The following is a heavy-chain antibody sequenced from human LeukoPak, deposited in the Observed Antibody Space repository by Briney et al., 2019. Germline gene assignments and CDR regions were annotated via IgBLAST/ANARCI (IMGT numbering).Heavy chain of an antibody. CDR2: TYYRSNWYN. D-gene: IGHD1-26*01. CDR1: GDTVSSNCAA. Sequence: SQTLSLTCAISGDTVSSNCAAWNWIRQSPSRGLEWLGRTYYRSNWYNDYAVSLKSRITINPDTSKNQFSLQLTSVTPEDTAVYYCAREVDIVGATSSALDYWGQGTLVTVSS. J-gene: IGHJ4*02. CDR3: AREVDIVGATSSALDY. V-gene: IGHV6-1*01.